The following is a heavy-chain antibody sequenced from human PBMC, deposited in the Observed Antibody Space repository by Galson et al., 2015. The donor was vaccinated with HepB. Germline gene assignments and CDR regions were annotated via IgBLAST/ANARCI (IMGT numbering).Heavy chain of an antibody. J-gene: IGHJ4*02. CDR2: ISGSGGST. D-gene: IGHD3-10*01. CDR3: AKQTKVGFGDNDY. V-gene: IGHV3-23*01. Sequence: SLRLSCAASGFTFSSYAMSWVRQAPGKGLEWVSTISGSGGSTYYADSVKGRFTISRDNSKNTLYLQMNSLRAEDTAVYYCAKQTKVGFGDNDYWGQGTLITVSS. CDR1: GFTFSSYA.